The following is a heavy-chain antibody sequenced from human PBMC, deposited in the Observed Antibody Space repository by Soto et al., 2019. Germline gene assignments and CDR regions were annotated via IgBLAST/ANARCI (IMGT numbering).Heavy chain of an antibody. J-gene: IGHJ5*02. CDR3: ARIYCSGGSCYRNWFDP. CDR2: IIPIFGTA. D-gene: IGHD2-15*01. Sequence: QVQLVQSGAEVKKPGSSVKVSCKASGGTFSSYAISWVRQAPGQGLEWMGGIIPIFGTANYAQKFQGRVTITADESTSTAYMELSSLRSDDTAVYYCARIYCSGGSCYRNWFDPWGQGTLVTVSS. CDR1: GGTFSSYA. V-gene: IGHV1-69*01.